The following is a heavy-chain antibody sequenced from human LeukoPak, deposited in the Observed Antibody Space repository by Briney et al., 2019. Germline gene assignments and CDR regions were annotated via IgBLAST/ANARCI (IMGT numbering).Heavy chain of an antibody. CDR3: ARDWVTYDILTGYYPHWYFDL. Sequence: SETLSLTCTVSGDSISSHYWSWIRQPPGKGLEWIGYIYYSGSAYYNPSLKSRVTISVDTSKNQFSLKLSSVTAADTAVYYCARDWVTYDILTGYYPHWYFDLWGRGTLVTVSS. CDR1: GDSISSHY. J-gene: IGHJ2*01. CDR2: IYYSGSA. D-gene: IGHD3-9*01. V-gene: IGHV4-59*11.